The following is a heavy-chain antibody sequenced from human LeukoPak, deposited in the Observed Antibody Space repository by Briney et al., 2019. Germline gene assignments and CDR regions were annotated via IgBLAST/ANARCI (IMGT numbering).Heavy chain of an antibody. CDR1: GFTFSSYE. CDR3: ARGGHVDTAIDGPFDI. Sequence: GGSLRLSCAASGFTFSSYEVNWVRQAPGKGLEWVSYISSSGSTIYYADSVKGRFTISRDNAKNSLYLQMNSLRAEDTAVYYCARGGHVDTAIDGPFDIWGQGTMVTVSS. CDR2: ISSSGSTI. J-gene: IGHJ3*02. D-gene: IGHD5-18*01. V-gene: IGHV3-48*03.